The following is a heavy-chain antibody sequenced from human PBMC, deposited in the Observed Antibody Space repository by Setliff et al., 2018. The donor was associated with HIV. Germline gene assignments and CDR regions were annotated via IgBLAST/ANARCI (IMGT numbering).Heavy chain of an antibody. Sequence: ASVKVSCKASGYTFTDYYIHWVQQAPGKGLEWMGRVDPQDGETLYAEKFQGRVAISADTSTDTAYVELSSLRSEDTAVYYCATFPIECSGGSCYAYYFDFWGQGTLVTVSS. CDR3: ATFPIECSGGSCYAYYFDF. D-gene: IGHD2-15*01. CDR2: VDPQDGET. V-gene: IGHV1-69-2*01. J-gene: IGHJ4*02. CDR1: GYTFTDYY.